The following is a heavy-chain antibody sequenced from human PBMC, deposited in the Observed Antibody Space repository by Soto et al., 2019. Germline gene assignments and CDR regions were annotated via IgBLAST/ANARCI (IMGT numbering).Heavy chain of an antibody. Sequence: PGESLKISCKGSGYSFAGYWITWVRQAPGQGLEWMGWISAYTDDPNYAQKFQGRVTMTIDTSTSTAYLDLRSLTSDDTAVYYCARDPYSSSSGWFDPWGQGTLVTVSS. CDR2: ISAYTDDP. CDR3: ARDPYSSSSGWFDP. D-gene: IGHD6-6*01. CDR1: GYSFAGYW. J-gene: IGHJ5*02. V-gene: IGHV1-18*04.